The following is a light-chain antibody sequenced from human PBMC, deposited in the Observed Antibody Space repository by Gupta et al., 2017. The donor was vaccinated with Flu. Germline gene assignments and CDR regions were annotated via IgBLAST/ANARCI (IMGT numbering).Light chain of an antibody. V-gene: IGKV3-11*01. CDR3: QQRSNWPPEFT. J-gene: IGKJ2*01. CDR2: DAS. Sequence: ETVLTQSPVTLSLSPGERATLSCRASQSVSSFLGWYQQKPGQAPRLLIYDASNRAPGTPARFSGSGSGTDFTLTISSLEPEDFAVYYCQQRSNWPPEFTFGQGTKLEMK. CDR1: QSVSSF.